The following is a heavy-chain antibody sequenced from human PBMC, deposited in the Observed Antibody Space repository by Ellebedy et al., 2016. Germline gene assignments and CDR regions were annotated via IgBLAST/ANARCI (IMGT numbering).Heavy chain of an antibody. CDR1: GFTFSSYD. CDR2: FSYSRS. D-gene: IGHD5-18*01. J-gene: IGHJ6*03. V-gene: IGHV3-23*01. CDR3: ARGKENYGYDMDV. Sequence: GGSLRLSXAASGFTFSSYDMSWVRQAPGKGLDWVSGFSYSRSYYADSVKGRFTVSRDDSRNTLFLQMNSLRAEDTAVYYCARGKENYGYDMDVWGKGTTITVSS.